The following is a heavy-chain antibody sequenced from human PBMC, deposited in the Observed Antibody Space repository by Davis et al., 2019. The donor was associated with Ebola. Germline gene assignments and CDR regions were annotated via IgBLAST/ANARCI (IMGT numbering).Heavy chain of an antibody. CDR3: ARSSDSGSYVG. J-gene: IGHJ4*02. V-gene: IGHV5-10-1*01. CDR2: IDPSDSYT. D-gene: IGHD1-26*01. CDR1: GGTFSSYA. Sequence: KVSCKASGGTFSSYAISWVRQMPGKGLEWMGRIDPSDSYTNYSPSFQGHVTISADKSISTAYLQWSSLKASDTAMYYCARSSDSGSYVGWGQGTLVTVSS.